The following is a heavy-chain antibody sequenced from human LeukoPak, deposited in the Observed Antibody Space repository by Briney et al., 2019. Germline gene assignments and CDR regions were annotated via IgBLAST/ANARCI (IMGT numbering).Heavy chain of an antibody. CDR1: GFTFSSYS. V-gene: IGHV3-21*01. Sequence: GGSLRLSCAASGFTFSSYSMTWVRQAPGKGLEWVSSISSSSYIYYADSVKGRFTISRDNAKNSLYLQMNSLRAEDTAVYYCARVAEGVVVTELYYFDYWGQGTLVTVSS. D-gene: IGHD2-21*02. CDR3: ARVAEGVVVTELYYFDY. J-gene: IGHJ4*02. CDR2: ISSSSYI.